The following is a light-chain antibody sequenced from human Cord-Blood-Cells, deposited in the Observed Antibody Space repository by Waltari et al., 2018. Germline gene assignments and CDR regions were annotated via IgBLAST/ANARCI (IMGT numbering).Light chain of an antibody. CDR2: AAS. CDR3: QKYNSALT. CDR1: QGISNY. V-gene: IGKV1-27*01. J-gene: IGKJ4*01. Sequence: DIQMTQSPSSLSASVGDRVTITCRASQGISNYLAWYQQKPGKVPKLLIYAASTLQSGVPSRFSGSGSGTDFTLTINSLQPEDVATYYCQKYNSALTFGGGTKVEIK.